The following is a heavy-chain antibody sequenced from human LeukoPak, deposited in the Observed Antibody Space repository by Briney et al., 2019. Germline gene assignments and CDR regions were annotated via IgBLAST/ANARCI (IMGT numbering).Heavy chain of an antibody. Sequence: GGSLRLSCAASGFIFNNYGLVWVRQAPGKGLEWVAVISYDGSNKYYADSVKGRFTISRDNSKNTLYLQMNSLGAEDTAVYYCARLLHHWGQGTLVTVSS. J-gene: IGHJ5*02. CDR2: ISYDGSNK. V-gene: IGHV3-30*03. CDR1: GFIFNNYG. CDR3: ARLLHH.